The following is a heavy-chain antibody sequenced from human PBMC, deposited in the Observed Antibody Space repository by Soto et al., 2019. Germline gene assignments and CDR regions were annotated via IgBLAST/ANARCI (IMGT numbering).Heavy chain of an antibody. D-gene: IGHD2-21*02. CDR2: IIPIFGTA. V-gene: IGHV1-69*13. J-gene: IGHJ5*02. Sequence: SVKVSCKASGGTFSSYAISWVRQAPGQGLEWMGGIIPIFGTANYAQKFQGRVTITADESTSTAYMELSSLRSEDTAVYYCAVGREGVYCGGDCYSPFDPWGQGTLVTV. CDR3: AVGREGVYCGGDCYSPFDP. CDR1: GGTFSSYA.